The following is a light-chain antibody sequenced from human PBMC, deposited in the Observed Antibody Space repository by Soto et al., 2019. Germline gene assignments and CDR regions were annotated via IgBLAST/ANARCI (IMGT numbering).Light chain of an antibody. Sequence: EIVMTQYTATLSMSPGERATLSCRASHSVNSNLAWYQQRPGQAPRLLISGASTRATGVPASFSGSGSETEFTLTFSSLQSEDLAVYYCQQYNNWWTFGQGTKVDIK. J-gene: IGKJ1*01. CDR1: HSVNSN. V-gene: IGKV3-15*01. CDR3: QQYNNWWT. CDR2: GAS.